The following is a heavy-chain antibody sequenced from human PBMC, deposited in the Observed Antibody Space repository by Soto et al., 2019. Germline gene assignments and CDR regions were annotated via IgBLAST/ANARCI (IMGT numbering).Heavy chain of an antibody. D-gene: IGHD6-19*01. CDR2: IYHSGST. Sequence: QLQLQESGSGLVKPSQTLSLTCAVSGGSISSGGYSWSWIRQPPGKGLEWIGYIYHSGSTYYNPSLKSRVTLSVDRSKNQFSLKLSSVTAADPAVYYCARLRSCWGIDFWGQRTLVPVSS. J-gene: IGHJ4*02. CDR3: ARLRSCWGIDF. CDR1: GGSISSGGYS. V-gene: IGHV4-30-2*01.